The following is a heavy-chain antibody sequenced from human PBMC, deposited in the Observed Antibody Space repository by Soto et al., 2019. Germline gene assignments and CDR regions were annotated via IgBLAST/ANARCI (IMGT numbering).Heavy chain of an antibody. CDR2: INHSGST. J-gene: IGHJ6*03. Sequence: SETLSLTCAVYGGSFSGYYWSWIRQPPGKGLEWIGEINHSGSTNYNPSLKRRVTISVATSKNQFSLKLSSVTAADTAVYYCARARLGYCSGGSCYGRGYMDVWGKGTTVTVSS. CDR1: GGSFSGYY. CDR3: ARARLGYCSGGSCYGRGYMDV. D-gene: IGHD2-15*01. V-gene: IGHV4-34*01.